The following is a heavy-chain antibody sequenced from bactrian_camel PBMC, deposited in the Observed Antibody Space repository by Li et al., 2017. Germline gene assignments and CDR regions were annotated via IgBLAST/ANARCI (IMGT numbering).Heavy chain of an antibody. V-gene: IGHV3S53*01. D-gene: IGHD3*01. CDR2: IDSAGRI. CDR3: NSDVLCPFRY. J-gene: IGHJ4*01. Sequence: HVQLVESGGGSVQAGESLRISCTASGYSYIDPDMGWYRQVSGKERELVSGIDSAGRISYADSVKGRFTASQDNAKNTLYLQMNSLKPEDTAVYSCNSDVLCPFRYSGQGTQVTVS. CDR1: GYSYIDPD.